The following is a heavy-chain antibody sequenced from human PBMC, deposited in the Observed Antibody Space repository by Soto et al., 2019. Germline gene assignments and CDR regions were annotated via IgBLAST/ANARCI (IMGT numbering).Heavy chain of an antibody. CDR3: AKDRRWVYGSGTILSY. Sequence: VQLVESGGGVVQPGRSLRLSCAASGFTFSSYVMHWVRQAPGKGLEWVSAISGSGGSTYYADSVKGRFTISRDNSKNTLYLQMNSLRAEDTAVYYCAKDRRWVYGSGTILSYWGQGTLVTVSS. V-gene: IGHV3-23*04. D-gene: IGHD3-10*01. CDR2: ISGSGGST. CDR1: GFTFSSYV. J-gene: IGHJ4*02.